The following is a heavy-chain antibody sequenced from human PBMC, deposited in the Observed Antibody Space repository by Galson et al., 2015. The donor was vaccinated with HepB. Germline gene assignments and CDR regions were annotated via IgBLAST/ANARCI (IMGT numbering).Heavy chain of an antibody. CDR1: GFTSSDAW. J-gene: IGHJ4*02. CDR3: TTTVRPEDFVDY. Sequence: SLRLSCAASGFTSSDAWMSWVRQAPGKGLEWVGRVKSRTFGGTADYGTPVKGRFTISRDDSKHTLSLLMNSLKTEDTAVYYCTTTVRPEDFVDYWGQGSLVTVSS. CDR2: VKSRTFGGTA. D-gene: IGHD1-14*01. V-gene: IGHV3-15*01.